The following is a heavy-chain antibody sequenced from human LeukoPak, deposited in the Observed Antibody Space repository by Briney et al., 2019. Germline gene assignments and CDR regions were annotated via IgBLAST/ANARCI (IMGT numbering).Heavy chain of an antibody. CDR3: ARRALDYYDSSGYTHFDY. Sequence: SVKVSCKASGGTFSSYAISWVRQAPGQGLEWVGGIIPIFGTANYAQKFQGRVTITADESTSTAYMELSSLRSEDTAVYYCARRALDYYDSSGYTHFDYWGQGTLVTVSS. D-gene: IGHD3-22*01. CDR1: GGTFSSYA. V-gene: IGHV1-69*13. CDR2: IIPIFGTA. J-gene: IGHJ4*02.